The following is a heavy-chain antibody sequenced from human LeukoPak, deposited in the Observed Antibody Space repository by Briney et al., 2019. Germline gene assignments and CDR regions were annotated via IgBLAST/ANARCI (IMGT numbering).Heavy chain of an antibody. Sequence: GGSLRLSCAASGFTFSSYAMSWVRQAPGKGLEWVSAISGSGGSTYYADSVKGRFTIPRDNSKNTLYLQMNSLRAEDTAVYYCAKERLLWFGELLSPFATWGQGTLVTVSS. J-gene: IGHJ5*02. D-gene: IGHD3-10*01. CDR2: ISGSGGST. CDR3: AKERLLWFGELLSPFAT. CDR1: GFTFSSYA. V-gene: IGHV3-23*01.